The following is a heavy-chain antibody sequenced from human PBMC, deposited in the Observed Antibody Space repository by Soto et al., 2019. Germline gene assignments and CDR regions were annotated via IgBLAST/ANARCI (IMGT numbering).Heavy chain of an antibody. D-gene: IGHD3-10*01. CDR2: ILDTGTTV. V-gene: IGHV3-23*01. CDR1: GFSFSSTD. J-gene: IGHJ5*02. Sequence: EFQVLESGGGWVQPGGSLRLSCAASGFSFSSTDMSWVRQAPGKGLEWVSTILDTGTTVFYADSVKGRFTVSRDNSHNTLSVQMNNLRADDTAVYYRVKNSGWFNTWGQGTLVAVSS. CDR3: VKNSGWFNT.